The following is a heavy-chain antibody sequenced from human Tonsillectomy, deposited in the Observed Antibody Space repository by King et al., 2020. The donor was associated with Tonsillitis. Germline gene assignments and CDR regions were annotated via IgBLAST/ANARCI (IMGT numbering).Heavy chain of an antibody. V-gene: IGHV3-30*01. J-gene: IGHJ4*02. CDR2: ISFDGNKE. Sequence: VQLVESGGGVVQPGRSLRLSCAASGFIFIGHAMHWVRPTPGKGLEWVAAISFDGNKEYYGDSVRGRFTSSRDNSENTLDLQMNSLTAEDTAVYYCARDNYAYSGSFHGYWGQGTLVTVSS. D-gene: IGHD1-26*01. CDR1: GFIFIGHA. CDR3: ARDNYAYSGSFHGY.